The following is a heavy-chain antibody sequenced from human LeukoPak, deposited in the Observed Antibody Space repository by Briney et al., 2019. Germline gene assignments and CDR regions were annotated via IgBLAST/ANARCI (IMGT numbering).Heavy chain of an antibody. D-gene: IGHD3-10*01. V-gene: IGHV3-21*01. J-gene: IGHJ6*04. CDR2: IGSSSSYI. Sequence: GGSLRLSCAASGFTFSSYSMNWVRQAPGKGLEWVSSIGSSSSYIYYADSVKGRFTISRDNAKNSLYLQMNSLRAEDTAVYYCARENYGSGSYRDYYYGMDVWGKGTTVTVSS. CDR1: GFTFSSYS. CDR3: ARENYGSGSYRDYYYGMDV.